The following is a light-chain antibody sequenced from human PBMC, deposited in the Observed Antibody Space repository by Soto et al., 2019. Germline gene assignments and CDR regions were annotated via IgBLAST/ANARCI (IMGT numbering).Light chain of an antibody. Sequence: DIQMTQSPSSLSASVGDRVTITCRASQSISSYLNWYQQKPGKAPKLLIYAASSLQSWVPSRFSGSGSGTDFTLTISSLQPEDFATYYCQQSYSTPIFGGGTKVEIK. CDR1: QSISSY. J-gene: IGKJ4*01. CDR3: QQSYSTPI. V-gene: IGKV1-39*01. CDR2: AAS.